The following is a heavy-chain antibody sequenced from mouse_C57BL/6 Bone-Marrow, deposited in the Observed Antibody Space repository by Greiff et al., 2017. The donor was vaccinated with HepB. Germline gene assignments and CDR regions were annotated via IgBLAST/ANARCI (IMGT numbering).Heavy chain of an antibody. J-gene: IGHJ4*01. CDR2: IYPGDGDT. CDR3: ARLGEYEDYYAMDY. D-gene: IGHD2-14*01. V-gene: IGHV1-82*01. Sequence: QVQLQQSGPELVKPGASVKISCKASGYAFSSSWMNWVKQRPGKGLEWIGRIYPGDGDTNYHGKFKGTATLTADKSSSTAYMQLSSLTSEDSAVYVCARLGEYEDYYAMDYWGQGTSVTVSS. CDR1: GYAFSSSW.